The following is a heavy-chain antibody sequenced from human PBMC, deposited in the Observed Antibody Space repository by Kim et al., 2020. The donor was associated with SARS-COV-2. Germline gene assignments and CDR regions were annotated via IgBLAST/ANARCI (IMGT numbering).Heavy chain of an antibody. J-gene: IGHJ5*02. Sequence: SETLSLTCAVYGGSFSGYYWSWIRQPPGKGLEWIGEINHSGSTNYNPSLKSRVTISVDTSKNQFSLKLSSVSAADTAVYYCARKGIAAAGHGWFDPWGQG. CDR1: GGSFSGYY. V-gene: IGHV4-34*01. CDR2: INHSGST. D-gene: IGHD6-13*01. CDR3: ARKGIAAAGHGWFDP.